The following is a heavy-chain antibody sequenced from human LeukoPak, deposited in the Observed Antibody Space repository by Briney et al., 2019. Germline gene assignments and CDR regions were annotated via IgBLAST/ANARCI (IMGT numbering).Heavy chain of an antibody. CDR1: GFTFSSYG. CDR3: ARGTGSYYSLGY. Sequence: GRSLRLSCAASGFTFSSYGMHWVRQAPGKGLEWVAVISYDGSNKYYADSVKGRFTISRDNSKNTLYLQMNSLRAEDTAMYYCARGTGSYYSLGYWGQGTLVTVSS. D-gene: IGHD1-26*01. J-gene: IGHJ4*02. CDR2: ISYDGSNK. V-gene: IGHV3-30*03.